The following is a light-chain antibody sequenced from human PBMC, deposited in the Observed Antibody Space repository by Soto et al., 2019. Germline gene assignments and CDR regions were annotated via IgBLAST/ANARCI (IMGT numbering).Light chain of an antibody. V-gene: IGKV3-11*01. CDR1: QSVSSY. CDR3: QQRSNWPIT. CDR2: DAS. Sequence: EIVLTQSPATLSLSPGERATLSCRASQSVSSYLAWYQQKPGQAPRLLIYDASNRATGIPARFSGSGSGTGFTLTISSLEPEDFAVYYCQQRSNWPITFGPGTKVDI. J-gene: IGKJ3*01.